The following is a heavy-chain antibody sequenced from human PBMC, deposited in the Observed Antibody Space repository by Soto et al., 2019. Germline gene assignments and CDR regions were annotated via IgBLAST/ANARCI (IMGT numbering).Heavy chain of an antibody. Sequence: PSETLSLTCTVFGGSISSSNYHWGWIRQPPGKGLEWIGSIYYSGSTYYSPSLKSRLTISVDTSRNQFSLKLSSVTAADTAVYFCARRVMVYFVAYYFDSWGQGTLVTVSS. V-gene: IGHV4-39*01. CDR3: ARRVMVYFVAYYFDS. J-gene: IGHJ4*02. CDR2: IYYSGST. CDR1: GGSISSSNYH. D-gene: IGHD2-8*01.